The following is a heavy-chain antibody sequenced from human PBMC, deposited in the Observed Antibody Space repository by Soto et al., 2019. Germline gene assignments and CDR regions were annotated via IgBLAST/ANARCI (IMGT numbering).Heavy chain of an antibody. V-gene: IGHV1-8*01. CDR3: ARGVEVLRFLEWSPPYYYYMDV. J-gene: IGHJ6*03. CDR1: GYTFTSYD. D-gene: IGHD3-3*01. CDR2: MNPNSGNT. Sequence: ASVKVSCKASGYTFTSYDINWVRQATGQGLEWMGWMNPNSGNTGYAQKFQGRVTMTRNTSISTAYMELSSLRSEDTAVYYCARGVEVLRFLEWSPPYYYYMDVWGKGTTVTVSS.